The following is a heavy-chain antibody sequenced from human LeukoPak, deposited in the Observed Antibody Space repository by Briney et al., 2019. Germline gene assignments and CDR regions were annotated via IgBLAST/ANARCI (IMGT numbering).Heavy chain of an antibody. D-gene: IGHD6-13*01. J-gene: IGHJ4*02. V-gene: IGHV3-30*02. Sequence: GGSLRLSCAASGFTFSSYGMHWVRLAPGQGLDWVASIRYDGSNKYYADSVKGRFTISRDNSKNTLYLQMNSLRAEDTAVYYCAKDRYSSSWYVLDYWGQGTLVTVSS. CDR3: AKDRYSSSWYVLDY. CDR1: GFTFSSYG. CDR2: IRYDGSNK.